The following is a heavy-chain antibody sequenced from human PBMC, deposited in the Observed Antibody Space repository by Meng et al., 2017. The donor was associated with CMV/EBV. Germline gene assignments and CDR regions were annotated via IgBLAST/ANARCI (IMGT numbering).Heavy chain of an antibody. CDR2: INSDGSST. D-gene: IGHD2-2*01. CDR3: ARVYQLGVDL. Sequence: GESLKISCAASGFTFSSYWMHWVRQAPGKGLVWVSRINSDGSSTGYADSVKGRFTISRDNAKNTLYLQMNSLRAEDTAVYYCARVYQLGVDLWGRGTLVTVSS. CDR1: GFTFSSYW. V-gene: IGHV3-74*01. J-gene: IGHJ2*01.